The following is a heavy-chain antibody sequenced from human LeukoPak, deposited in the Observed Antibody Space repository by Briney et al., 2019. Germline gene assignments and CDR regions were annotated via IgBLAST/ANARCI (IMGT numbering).Heavy chain of an antibody. CDR1: GFTFSSYW. J-gene: IGHJ4*02. CDR2: IKQDGSEK. V-gene: IGHV3-7*03. CDR3: AKRLRDGYNSPIDY. D-gene: IGHD5-24*01. Sequence: PGGSLRLSCAASGFTFSSYWMSWVRQAPGKGLEWVANIKQDGSEKYYVDSVKGRFTISRDNAKNSLYLQMNSLRVGDTAIYYCAKRLRDGYNSPIDYWGQGTLVTVSS.